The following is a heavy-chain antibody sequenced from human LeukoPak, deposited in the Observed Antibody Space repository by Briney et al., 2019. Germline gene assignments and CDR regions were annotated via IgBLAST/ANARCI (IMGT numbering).Heavy chain of an antibody. CDR2: INPSGGST. D-gene: IGHD3-22*01. Sequence: ASVKVSCKTSGYTFTSYYMHWVRQAPGQGLEWMGIINPSGGSTSYAQKFQDRVTTTRDTSISTAYMELSRLRSDDTAVYYCARDRFQSYYYDSSGYYYYYYYGMDVWGQGTTVTVSS. J-gene: IGHJ6*02. CDR3: ARDRFQSYYYDSSGYYYYYYYGMDV. V-gene: IGHV1-46*01. CDR1: GYTFTSYY.